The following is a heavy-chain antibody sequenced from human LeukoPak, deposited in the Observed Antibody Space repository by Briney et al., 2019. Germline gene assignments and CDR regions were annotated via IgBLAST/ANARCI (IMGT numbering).Heavy chain of an antibody. D-gene: IGHD6-19*01. J-gene: IGHJ4*02. Sequence: PSETLSLTCAVYGGSFRGYYWSWIRQPPGKGLEWIGEINHSGSTNYNPSLKSRVTISVDTSNNQFSLKLTSVTAADTAVYYCARHTGSVWSSFDSWGQGTLVTVSS. V-gene: IGHV4-34*01. CDR3: ARHTGSVWSSFDS. CDR1: GGSFRGYY. CDR2: INHSGST.